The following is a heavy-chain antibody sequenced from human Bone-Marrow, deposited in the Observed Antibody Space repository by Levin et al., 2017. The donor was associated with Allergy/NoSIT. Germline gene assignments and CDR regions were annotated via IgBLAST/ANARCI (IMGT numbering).Heavy chain of an antibody. V-gene: IGHV1-69*13. CDR1: GGTFSSYA. CDR2: IIPIFGTA. Sequence: ASVKVSCKASGGTFSSYAISWVRQAPGQGLEWMGGIIPIFGTANYAQKFQGRVTITADESTSTAYMELSSLRSEDTAVYYCARSVGAVAGTIGYWGQGTLVTVSS. J-gene: IGHJ4*02. CDR3: ARSVGAVAGTIGY. D-gene: IGHD6-19*01.